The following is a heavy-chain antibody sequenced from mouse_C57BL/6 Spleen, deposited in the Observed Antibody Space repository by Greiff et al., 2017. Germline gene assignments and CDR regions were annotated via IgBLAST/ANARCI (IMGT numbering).Heavy chain of an antibody. V-gene: IGHV10-1*01. Sequence: EVQVVESGGGLVQPKGSLKLSCAASGFSFNTYAMNWVRQAPGKGLEWVARIRSKSNNYATYYADSVKDRFTISRDDSESMLYLQMNNLKTEDTAMYDCVGNYERVGYFDVWGTGTTVTVSS. CDR3: VGNYERVGYFDV. CDR1: GFSFNTYA. CDR2: IRSKSNNYAT. D-gene: IGHD2-1*01. J-gene: IGHJ1*03.